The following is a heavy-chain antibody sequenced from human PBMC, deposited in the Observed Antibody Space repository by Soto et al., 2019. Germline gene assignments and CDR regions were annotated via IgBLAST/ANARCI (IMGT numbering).Heavy chain of an antibody. CDR1: GGSISSYY. CDR2: IHYSGST. J-gene: IGHJ6*02. Sequence: QVQLQESGPGLVKPSETLSLTCTVYGGSISSYYWRWIRQSPGKGLEWIGYIHYSGSTKSNPSLKSRVTISVDTSRNQVSLKLSSVTAADSAVYFCARARYQLLHPYYYGMDVWGQGTTVTVSS. D-gene: IGHD2-2*01. CDR3: ARARYQLLHPYYYGMDV. V-gene: IGHV4-59*01.